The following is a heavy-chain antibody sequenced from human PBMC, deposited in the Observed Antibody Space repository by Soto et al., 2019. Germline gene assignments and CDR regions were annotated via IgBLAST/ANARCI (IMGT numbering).Heavy chain of an antibody. D-gene: IGHD6-13*01. CDR3: ARDYTTYSSSWYYYYGMDV. CDR2: ISSSSSYI. J-gene: IGHJ6*02. Sequence: GGSLRLSCTASGFTFGDYAMNWVRQAPGKGLEWVSSISSSSSYIYYADSVKGRFTISRDNAKNSLYLQMNSLRAEDTAVYYCARDYTTYSSSWYYYYGMDVWGQGTTVTVSS. V-gene: IGHV3-21*01. CDR1: GFTFGDYA.